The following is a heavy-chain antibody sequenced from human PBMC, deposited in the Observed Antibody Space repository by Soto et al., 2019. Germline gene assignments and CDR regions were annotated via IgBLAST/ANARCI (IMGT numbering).Heavy chain of an antibody. Sequence: SETLSLTCTVSGGSISSGDYYWSWIRQPPGKGLEWIGYTYYSGSTYYNPSLKSRVTISVDTSKNQFSLKLSSVTAADTAGYYCARERRVATSTGYYYYYGMDVWGQGTTVTVSS. V-gene: IGHV4-30-4*01. J-gene: IGHJ6*02. CDR1: GGSISSGDYY. CDR2: TYYSGST. D-gene: IGHD5-12*01. CDR3: ARERRVATSTGYYYYYGMDV.